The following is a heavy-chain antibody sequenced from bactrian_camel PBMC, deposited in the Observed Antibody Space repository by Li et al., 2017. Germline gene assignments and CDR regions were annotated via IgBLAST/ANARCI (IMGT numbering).Heavy chain of an antibody. V-gene: IGHV3S25*01. CDR2: INSGGGTT. J-gene: IGHJ4*01. CDR1: GFTFSNYW. Sequence: QLVESGGGLEQPGGSLRLSCAASGFTFSNYWMYWVRQAPGKGLEWVSTINSGGGTTYYADSVKGRFTISRDNAKNTVYLQMNSLKPEDTAVYYCVRAVGEVVTARDNYWGQGTQVTV. D-gene: IGHD3*01. CDR3: VRAVGEVVTARDNY.